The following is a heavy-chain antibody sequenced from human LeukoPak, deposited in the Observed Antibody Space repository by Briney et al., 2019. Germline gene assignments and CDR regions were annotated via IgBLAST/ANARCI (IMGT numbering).Heavy chain of an antibody. CDR3: ARELSGWYFDY. Sequence: PGRSLRLCCAASGLIFSSHAMHWVRQAPGKGLEWVAVISYDGSSKYYADSVKGRFTISRDNSKNTLYLQMNSLRVVDTAVYYCARELSGWYFDYWGQGTLVTVSS. CDR1: GLIFSSHA. J-gene: IGHJ4*02. D-gene: IGHD6-19*01. V-gene: IGHV3-30-3*01. CDR2: ISYDGSSK.